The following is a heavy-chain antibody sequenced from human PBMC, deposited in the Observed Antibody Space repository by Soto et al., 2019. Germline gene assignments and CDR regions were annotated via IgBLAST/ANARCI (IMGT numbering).Heavy chain of an antibody. CDR3: AKDKRGFYSSSWYYFDY. J-gene: IGHJ4*02. CDR1: GFTFSSYA. D-gene: IGHD6-13*01. V-gene: IGHV3-23*01. CDR2: ISGSGGST. Sequence: VQLLESGGGLVQPGGSLRLSCAASGFTFSSYAMSWVRQAPGKGLEWVSAISGSGGSTYYADSVKGRFTISRDNSKNTLYLQMNSLRAEDTAVYYCAKDKRGFYSSSWYYFDYWGQGTLVTVSS.